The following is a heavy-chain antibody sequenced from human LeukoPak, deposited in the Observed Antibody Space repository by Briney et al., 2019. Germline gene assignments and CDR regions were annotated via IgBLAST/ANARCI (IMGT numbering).Heavy chain of an antibody. CDR2: IYTSGST. V-gene: IGHV4-4*07. D-gene: IGHD5-18*01. CDR3: ARELVDTAMKTFDY. Sequence: SETLSLTCTVSGGSISSYYWSWIRQPAGKGLEWIGRIYTSGSTNYNPSLKSRVTMSVDTSKNQFSLKLSSVTAADTAVYYCARELVDTAMKTFDYWGQGTLVTVSS. J-gene: IGHJ4*02. CDR1: GGSISSYY.